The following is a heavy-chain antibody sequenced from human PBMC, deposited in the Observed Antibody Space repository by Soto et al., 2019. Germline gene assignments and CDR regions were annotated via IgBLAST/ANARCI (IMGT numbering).Heavy chain of an antibody. J-gene: IGHJ4*02. D-gene: IGHD4-17*01. V-gene: IGHV4-34*01. Sequence: SETLSLTCAVYGGSFSGYYWSWIRQPPGKGLEWIGDIYHSGSTNYNPSLKSRVTISVDTSKNQFSLKLSSVTAADTAVYYCAREVTTVSNFDYWGQGTLVTVSS. CDR2: IYHSGST. CDR1: GGSFSGYY. CDR3: AREVTTVSNFDY.